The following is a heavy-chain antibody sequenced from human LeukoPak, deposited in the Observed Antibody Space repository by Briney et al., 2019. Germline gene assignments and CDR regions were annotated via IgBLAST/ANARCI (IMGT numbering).Heavy chain of an antibody. D-gene: IGHD3-9*01. CDR3: ARAPYDILTGFPLDY. V-gene: IGHV3-9*03. Sequence: PGGSLRLSCAASGFTFDDYAMHWVRQAPGKGLEWVSGISWNSGSIGYADSVKGRFTISRDNAKNSLYLQMNSLRAEDMALYYCARAPYDILTGFPLDYWGQGTLVTVSS. CDR2: ISWNSGSI. J-gene: IGHJ4*02. CDR1: GFTFDDYA.